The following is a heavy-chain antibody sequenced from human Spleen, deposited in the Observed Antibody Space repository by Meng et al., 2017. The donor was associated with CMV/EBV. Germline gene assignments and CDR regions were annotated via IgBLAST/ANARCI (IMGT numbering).Heavy chain of an antibody. Sequence: GESLKISCAASGFTFSSYAMSWVRQTPGKGLEWVSSISGSGDSTYYADSVKGRFTISRDNSKNTLHLQMNSLGVEDTAVYFCAKDFSRGLPSTAPFDYWGQGTLVTVSS. CDR3: AKDFSRGLPSTAPFDY. CDR1: GFTFSSYA. D-gene: IGHD2-15*01. CDR2: ISGSGDST. V-gene: IGHV3-23*01. J-gene: IGHJ4*02.